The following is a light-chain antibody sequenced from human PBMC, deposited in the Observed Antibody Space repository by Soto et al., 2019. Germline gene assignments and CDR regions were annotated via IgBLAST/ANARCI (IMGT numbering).Light chain of an antibody. V-gene: IGLV2-8*01. CDR1: SSDIGDYNY. CDR3: SSYAGSNNFVI. CDR2: EVN. Sequence: QSALTQPPSASGSPGQSVTISCTGTSSDIGDYNYVSWYQQHPGKAPKLMIYEVNKRPSGVPDRFSGSKSGNTASLTVSGLRAEDEADYYCSSYAGSNNFVIFGGGTKLTVL. J-gene: IGLJ2*01.